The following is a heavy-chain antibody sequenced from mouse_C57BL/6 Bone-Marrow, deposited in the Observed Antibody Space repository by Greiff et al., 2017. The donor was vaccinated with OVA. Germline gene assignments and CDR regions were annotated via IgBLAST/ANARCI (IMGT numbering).Heavy chain of an antibody. J-gene: IGHJ1*03. CDR1: GFTFSSYA. CDR2: ISDGGSYT. CDR3: ARHYYGSIFYGYFDV. V-gene: IGHV5-4*03. Sequence: EVKLMESGGGLVKPGGSLTLSCAASGFTFSSYAMSWVRQTPEKRLEWVATISDGGSYTYYPDNVKGRFTISRDNAKNNLYLQMSHLKSEDTAMYYCARHYYGSIFYGYFDVWGTGTTVTVSS. D-gene: IGHD1-1*01.